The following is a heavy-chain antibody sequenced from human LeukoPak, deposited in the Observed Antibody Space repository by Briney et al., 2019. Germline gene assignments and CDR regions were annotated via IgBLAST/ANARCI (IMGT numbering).Heavy chain of an antibody. Sequence: GASVKVSCKASGYTFTSYYMHWVRQAPGQGLEWMGIIYPGDSDTRYSPSFQGQVTISADKSISTAYLQWSSLKASDTAMYYCARQAGCSYAGVDAFDIWGQGTMVTVSS. J-gene: IGHJ3*02. CDR2: IYPGDSDT. CDR1: GYTFTSYY. D-gene: IGHD5-18*01. CDR3: ARQAGCSYAGVDAFDI. V-gene: IGHV5-51*01.